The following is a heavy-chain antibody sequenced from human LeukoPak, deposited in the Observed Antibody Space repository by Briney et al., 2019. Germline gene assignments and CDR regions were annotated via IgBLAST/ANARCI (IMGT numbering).Heavy chain of an antibody. Sequence: ASVKVSCKASGYIFTDYYMHWVRQAPGQELGWMGRINPNSGGTNYAQKFQGRVTMTRDTSISTAYMELSRLRSDDTAVYYCARSEQLVKFDPWGQGTLVTVSS. CDR1: GYIFTDYY. V-gene: IGHV1-2*06. J-gene: IGHJ5*02. CDR2: INPNSGGT. CDR3: ARSEQLVKFDP. D-gene: IGHD6-13*01.